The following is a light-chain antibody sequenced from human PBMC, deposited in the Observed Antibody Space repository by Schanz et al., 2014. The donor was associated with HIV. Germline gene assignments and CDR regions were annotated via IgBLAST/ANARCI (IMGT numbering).Light chain of an antibody. CDR3: QSYDSSLSGV. CDR2: GNT. Sequence: QSVLTQPPSVSGAPGQRVTISCTGSGSIHWYQQLPGTAPKLLIYGNTNRPSGVPDRFSGCKSGTSASLTITGLQAEDEADYYCQSYDSSLSGVFGGGTKLTVL. V-gene: IGLV1-40*01. CDR1: GS. J-gene: IGLJ3*02.